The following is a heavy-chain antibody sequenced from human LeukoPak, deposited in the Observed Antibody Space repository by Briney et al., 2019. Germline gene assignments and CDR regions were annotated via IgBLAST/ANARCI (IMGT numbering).Heavy chain of an antibody. J-gene: IGHJ4*02. V-gene: IGHV3-30-3*01. CDR1: GFTFSSYA. Sequence: GGSLRLSCAASGFTFSSYAMHWVRQAPGKGLEWVAVISYDGSNKYYADSVKGRFTISRDNSKNTLYLQMNSLRAEDTAVYYCARAGRQLLDYWGQGTLVTVSS. D-gene: IGHD5-18*01. CDR2: ISYDGSNK. CDR3: ARAGRQLLDY.